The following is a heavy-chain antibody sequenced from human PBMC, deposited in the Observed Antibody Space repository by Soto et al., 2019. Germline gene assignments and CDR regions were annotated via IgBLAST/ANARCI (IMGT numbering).Heavy chain of an antibody. J-gene: IGHJ6*03. D-gene: IGHD5-18*01. CDR1: GFTFSSYA. CDR3: AKASVDTRSDYYYAIDV. V-gene: IGHV3-23*01. Sequence: EVPLLESGGGLVQPGGSLRLSCAASGFTFSSYAMSWVRQAPGQGLEWVSAISGSGGSTYYAASVKGRFTISRDNSKNTLYLQMNSLRSEDTAVYYCAKASVDTRSDYYYAIDVGGKGRTVTV. CDR2: ISGSGGST.